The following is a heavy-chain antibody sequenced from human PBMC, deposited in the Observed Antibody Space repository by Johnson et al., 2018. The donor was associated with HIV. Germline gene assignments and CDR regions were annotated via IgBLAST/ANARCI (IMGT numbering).Heavy chain of an antibody. J-gene: IGHJ3*02. CDR2: ISGSGGST. Sequence: VQLVESGGGLVQPGGSLRLSCAASGFTFSSYAMSWVRQAPGKGLEWVEAISGSGGSTYYADSVQGRLAISRDNYKNTLYLQMNSLRAEDTAVYYCARTDYGDWNDAYDAFDIWGQGTMVTVSS. V-gene: IGHV3-23*04. CDR1: GFTFSSYA. CDR3: ARTDYGDWNDAYDAFDI. D-gene: IGHD1-1*01.